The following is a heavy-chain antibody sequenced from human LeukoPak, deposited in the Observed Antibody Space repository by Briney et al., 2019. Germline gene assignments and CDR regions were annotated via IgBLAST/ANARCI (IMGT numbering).Heavy chain of an antibody. CDR1: GGTFSSYA. Sequence: SSAKVSCKASGGTFSSYAISWVRPAPGQGLEWMGGIIPIFGTANYAQKFQGRVTITTDESTSTAYMELSSLRSEDTAVYYCATWTGRGYLFDYWGQGTLVTVSS. CDR3: ATWTGRGYLFDY. D-gene: IGHD3/OR15-3a*01. CDR2: IIPIFGTA. J-gene: IGHJ4*02. V-gene: IGHV1-69*05.